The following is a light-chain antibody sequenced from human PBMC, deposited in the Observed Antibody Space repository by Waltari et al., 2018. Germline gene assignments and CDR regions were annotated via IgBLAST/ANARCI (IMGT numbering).Light chain of an antibody. CDR1: KLGDKY. J-gene: IGLJ3*02. CDR2: QDN. Sequence: SYELTQPPSLSVSPGQPASITCSGDKLGDKYACWYQQKPGPSPGLVIYQDNKRPSGIPERFSGSDSGDTATLTISGTQAMDEADYYCQAWDTTTAVFGGGTKLTVL. CDR3: QAWDTTTAV. V-gene: IGLV3-1*01.